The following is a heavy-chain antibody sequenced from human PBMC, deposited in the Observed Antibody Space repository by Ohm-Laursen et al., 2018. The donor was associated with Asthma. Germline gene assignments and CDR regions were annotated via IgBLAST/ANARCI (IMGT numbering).Heavy chain of an antibody. V-gene: IGHV3-74*01. CDR3: AKETKGYCSGGSCHNWFDP. J-gene: IGHJ5*02. CDR2: IKSDGSSI. D-gene: IGHD2-15*01. CDR1: GFTFSSYW. Sequence: SLRLSCAASGFTFSSYWMHWLRQDPGKGLVWVSRIKSDGSSISYADSVKGRFTISRDNAKSTLYLQMNSLRPEDTAVYFCAKETKGYCSGGSCHNWFDPWGQGTLVTVSS.